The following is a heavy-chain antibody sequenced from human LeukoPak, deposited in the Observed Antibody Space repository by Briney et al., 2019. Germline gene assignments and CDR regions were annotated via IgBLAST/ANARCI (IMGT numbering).Heavy chain of an antibody. D-gene: IGHD6-13*01. CDR3: ARDSSSWYSARYFQH. CDR1: GASISSAGYS. J-gene: IGHJ1*01. Sequence: SQTLSLTCSVSGASISSAGYSWSWIRQHPEKGLEWIGYIYYSGSTYYNPSLKSRVTISVDTSKNQFSLKLSSVTAADTAVYYCARDSSSWYSARYFQHWGQGTLVTVSS. V-gene: IGHV4-31*03. CDR2: IYYSGST.